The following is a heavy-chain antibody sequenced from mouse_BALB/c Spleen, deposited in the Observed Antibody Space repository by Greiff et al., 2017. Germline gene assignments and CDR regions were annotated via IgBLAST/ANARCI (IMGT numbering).Heavy chain of an antibody. CDR2: ISNGGGST. V-gene: IGHV5-12-2*01. CDR3: ARQGVRRDYYAMDY. D-gene: IGHD2-14*01. Sequence: EVKVVESGGGLVQPGGSLKLSCAASGFTFSSYTMSWVRQTPEKRLEWVAYISNGGGSTYYPDTVKGRFTISRDNAKNTLYLQMSSLKSEDTAMYYCARQGVRRDYYAMDYWGQGTSVTVSS. CDR1: GFTFSSYT. J-gene: IGHJ4*01.